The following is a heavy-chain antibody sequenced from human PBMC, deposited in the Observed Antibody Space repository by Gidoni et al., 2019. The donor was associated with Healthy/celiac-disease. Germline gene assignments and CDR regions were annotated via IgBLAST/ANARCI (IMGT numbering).Heavy chain of an antibody. CDR3: AREVAARPRSNWFDP. D-gene: IGHD6-6*01. V-gene: IGHV1-69*01. CDR1: GGTFSSDA. Sequence: QGQLVQSGAEVKKPGSSVKVPCKASGGTFSSDAISWVRQAPGQGLEWMGGIIPIFGTANYAQKFQGRVTITADESTSTAYMELSSLRSEDTAVYYCAREVAARPRSNWFDPWGQGTLVTVSS. J-gene: IGHJ5*02. CDR2: IIPIFGTA.